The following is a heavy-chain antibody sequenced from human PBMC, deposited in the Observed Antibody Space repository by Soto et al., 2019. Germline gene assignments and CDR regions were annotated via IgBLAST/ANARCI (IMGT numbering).Heavy chain of an antibody. CDR1: GFTFTSSA. CDR2: IVVGSGNT. J-gene: IGHJ4*02. V-gene: IGHV1-58*01. CDR3: AADPFPVLMSYPSTFDY. Sequence: ASVKVSCKASGFTFTSSAVQWVRQARGQRLEWIGWIVVGSGNTNYAQKFQEGVTITRDMSTSTAYMELSSLRSEDTAVYYCAADPFPVLMSYPSTFDYWGQGTLVTVSS. D-gene: IGHD2-8*01.